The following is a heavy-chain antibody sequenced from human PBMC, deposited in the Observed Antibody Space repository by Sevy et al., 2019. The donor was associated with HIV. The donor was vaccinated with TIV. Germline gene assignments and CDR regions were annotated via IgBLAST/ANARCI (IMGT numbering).Heavy chain of an antibody. CDR3: ARDCSSTSCLWGLDV. Sequence: GGCLRLCCAASGFTFSNYWMSWVRQAPGKGLECVANIKKDGSEKYYVDSVKGRFTISRDNAKNSLFLQMNSLRAEDTALYYCARDCSSTSCLWGLDVWGQGTTVTVSS. V-gene: IGHV3-7*03. CDR2: IKKDGSEK. J-gene: IGHJ6*02. D-gene: IGHD2-2*01. CDR1: GFTFSNYW.